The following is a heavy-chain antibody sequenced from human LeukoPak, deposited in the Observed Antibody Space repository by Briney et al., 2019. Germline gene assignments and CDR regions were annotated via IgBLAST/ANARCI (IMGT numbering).Heavy chain of an antibody. D-gene: IGHD3-16*01. CDR1: GYSENFYG. CDR2: ISAQHGQT. CDR3: ARVPRGGDRFDP. J-gene: IGHJ5*02. Sequence: ASVKVSCKTSGYSENFYGITWVRQVAGQGLEWMGWISAQHGQTEYAPNSQDRVTMTTDTYTNTAYMELRSLRSDDTAVYYCARVPRGGDRFDPWGQGTLVTVSS. V-gene: IGHV1-18*01.